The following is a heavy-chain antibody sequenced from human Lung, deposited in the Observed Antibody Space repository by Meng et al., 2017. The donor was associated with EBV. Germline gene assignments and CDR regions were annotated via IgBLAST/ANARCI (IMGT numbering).Heavy chain of an antibody. V-gene: IGHV4-4*02. J-gene: IGHJ4*02. Sequence: QVQMQESVPGLVNPSGTLSLTCAVSGGSIIIGNWWSWVRQSPGKGLEWIGEIHHSGRTNYNPSLKSRITMSLDKPKNQFSLKLSSVTAADTAVYYCARDSDSAYSLGYWGQGTLVTVSS. CDR1: GGSIIIGNW. CDR3: ARDSDSAYSLGY. CDR2: IHHSGRT. D-gene: IGHD2-21*01.